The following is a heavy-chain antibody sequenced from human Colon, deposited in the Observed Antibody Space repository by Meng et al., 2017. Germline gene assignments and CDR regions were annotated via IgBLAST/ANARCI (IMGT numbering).Heavy chain of an antibody. D-gene: IGHD5-18*01. CDR2: TYYRSKWYN. CDR1: GDSVSSNTAA. CDR3: ARDHGYSYGLPLDY. Sequence: QVQLQQSGPGLVKPSKTLSLTFVISGDSVSSNTAAWNWIRQSPSRGLEWLGRTYYRSKWYNEYAVSVKSRMTFNADTSKNQVSLQVNSVTPEDTAVYYCARDHGYSYGLPLDYWGQGILVTVSS. V-gene: IGHV6-1*01. J-gene: IGHJ4*02.